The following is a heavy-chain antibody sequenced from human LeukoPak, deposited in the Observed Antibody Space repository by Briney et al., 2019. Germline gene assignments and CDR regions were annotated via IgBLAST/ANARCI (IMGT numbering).Heavy chain of an antibody. CDR2: FYHSGNT. CDR3: ARGPITMVRGVLPALYWFDP. V-gene: IGHV4-38-2*01. J-gene: IGHJ5*02. Sequence: SETLSLTCAVSGYSISSGYYWGWIRPPPGKGLEWIGSFYHSGNTYYHPSLKSLVTLSVDTSKNQFSLKLSSVTAADTAVYYCARGPITMVRGVLPALYWFDPWGQGTLVTVSS. D-gene: IGHD3-10*01. CDR1: GYSISSGYY.